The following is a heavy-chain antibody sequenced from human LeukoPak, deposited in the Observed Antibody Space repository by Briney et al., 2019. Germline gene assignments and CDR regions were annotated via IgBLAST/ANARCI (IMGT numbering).Heavy chain of an antibody. CDR2: IKQDGSKK. J-gene: IGHJ4*02. Sequence: GGSLRPSCVASGFPFSSYWMTWVRQAPGKGLEWVANIKQDGSKKSYVDSVKGRFTISRDNAKNSLYLQTNSLRAEDTAIYYCTRVGYIDEGIDYWGQGTLVTVSS. V-gene: IGHV3-7*04. D-gene: IGHD5-24*01. CDR1: GFPFSSYW. CDR3: TRVGYIDEGIDY.